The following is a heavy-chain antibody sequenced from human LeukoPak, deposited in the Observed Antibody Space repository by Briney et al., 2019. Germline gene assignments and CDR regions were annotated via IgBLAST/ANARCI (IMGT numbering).Heavy chain of an antibody. CDR3: AKAGFGGQLLTFDY. V-gene: IGHV3-23*01. CDR1: GFTFSSYA. CDR2: ISGSGGST. D-gene: IGHD2-2*01. Sequence: GGSLRLSCAASGFTFSSYAMSWVRQAPGKGLEWVSAISGSGGSTYYADSVKGLFTISRDNSKNTLYLQMNSMRAEDTAVYYCAKAGFGGQLLTFDYWGQGTLVIVSS. J-gene: IGHJ4*02.